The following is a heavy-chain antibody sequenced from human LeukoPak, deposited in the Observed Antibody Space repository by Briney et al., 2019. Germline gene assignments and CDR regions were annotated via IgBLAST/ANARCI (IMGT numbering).Heavy chain of an antibody. Sequence: SETLSLTCVVSGFSISNGYYWVWIRQPPGRGLEWISSLYHSDSAYYNTSLRSRVSMSVDMSKNQFSLTLSFVTAADTAVYYCARQHDSYYYYYIDVWGSGTTVTVS. CDR1: GFSISNGYY. J-gene: IGHJ6*03. CDR3: ARQHDSYYYYYIDV. V-gene: IGHV4-38-2*01. CDR2: LYHSDSA.